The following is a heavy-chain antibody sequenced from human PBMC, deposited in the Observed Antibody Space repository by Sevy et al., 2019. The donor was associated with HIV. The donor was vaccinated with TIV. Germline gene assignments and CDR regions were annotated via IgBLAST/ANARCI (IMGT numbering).Heavy chain of an antibody. Sequence: GGYLRLSCAASGFIFSNYPMSWVRHSPGKGLEWVSDISAGGTTTYYADSVEGRFTISRDNSKNPVSLQLNSLGAEATAIYYYAKRNCSTITCYDDDFSNPYYFSGLYVWGQGISVTVSS. CDR2: ISAGGTTT. J-gene: IGHJ6*02. V-gene: IGHV3-23*01. D-gene: IGHD2-2*01. CDR1: GFIFSNYP. CDR3: AKRNCSTITCYDDDFSNPYYFSGLYV.